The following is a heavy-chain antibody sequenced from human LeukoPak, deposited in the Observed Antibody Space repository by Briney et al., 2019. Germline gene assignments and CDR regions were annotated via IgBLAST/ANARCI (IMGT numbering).Heavy chain of an antibody. CDR2: IYSGGST. J-gene: IGHJ4*02. CDR3: AKEGGSGSPYYFDY. V-gene: IGHV3-53*01. Sequence: GGSLRLSCAASGFTVSSNYMSWVRQAPGKGLEWVSVIYSGGSTYYADSVKGRFTISRDNSKNTLYLQMNSLRAEDTAVYYCAKEGGSGSPYYFDYWGQGTLVTVSS. CDR1: GFTVSSNY. D-gene: IGHD3-10*01.